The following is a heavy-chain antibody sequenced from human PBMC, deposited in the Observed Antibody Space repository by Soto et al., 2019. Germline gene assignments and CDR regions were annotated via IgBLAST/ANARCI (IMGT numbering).Heavy chain of an antibody. D-gene: IGHD6-13*01. Sequence: GGSLRLSCAASGFTFSSYSMNWVRQAPGKGLEWVSSISSSSSYIYYAYSVKGRFTISRDNAKNSLYLQMNSLRAEDTAVYYCASLGIAAAGTIEYFQHWGQGTLVTVSS. CDR1: GFTFSSYS. J-gene: IGHJ1*01. V-gene: IGHV3-21*01. CDR2: ISSSSSYI. CDR3: ASLGIAAAGTIEYFQH.